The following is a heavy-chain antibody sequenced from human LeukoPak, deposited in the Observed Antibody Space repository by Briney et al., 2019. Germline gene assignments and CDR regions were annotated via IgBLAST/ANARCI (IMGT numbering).Heavy chain of an antibody. V-gene: IGHV3-30*02. CDR1: GCTFSSYG. CDR3: AKDGVAYCGGDCYSDY. J-gene: IGHJ4*02. Sequence: GGSLRLSCAASGCTFSSYGMHWVRQAPGKGLEWVAFIRYDGSNKYYADSVKGRFTISRDNSKNTLYLQMNSLRAEDTAVYYCAKDGVAYCGGDCYSDYWGQGTMVTVSS. CDR2: IRYDGSNK. D-gene: IGHD2-21*01.